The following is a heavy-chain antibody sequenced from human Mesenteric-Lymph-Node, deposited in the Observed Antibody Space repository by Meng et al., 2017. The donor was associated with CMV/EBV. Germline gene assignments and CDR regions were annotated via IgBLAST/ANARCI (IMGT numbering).Heavy chain of an antibody. CDR1: GGSFSGYY. J-gene: IGHJ4*02. Sequence: HVQLNQWGAVLLKPSETLSVTCAVYGGSFSGYYWNWIRQSPEKGLEWIGEINHSGSTTYNPSFTSRIIISVDTSTNQISLNMSSVTAADTAVYYCARGSSYDILTGYFDYWGQGALVTVSS. D-gene: IGHD3-9*01. CDR3: ARGSSYDILTGYFDY. CDR2: INHSGST. V-gene: IGHV4-34*01.